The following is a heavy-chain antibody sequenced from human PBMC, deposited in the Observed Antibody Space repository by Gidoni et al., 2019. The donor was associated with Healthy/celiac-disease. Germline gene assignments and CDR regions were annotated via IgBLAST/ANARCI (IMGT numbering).Heavy chain of an antibody. CDR3: AHSKVNYDFWSAYFDY. Sequence: QITLKESGPTLVKPTQTLTLPCTFSGFSLSTSGVGVGWIRQPPGKALEWLALIYWNDDKRYSPSLKSRLTITKDTSKNQVVLTMTNMDPVDTATYYCAHSKVNYDFWSAYFDYWGQGTLVTVSS. D-gene: IGHD3-3*01. CDR2: IYWNDDK. CDR1: GFSLSTSGVG. J-gene: IGHJ4*02. V-gene: IGHV2-5*01.